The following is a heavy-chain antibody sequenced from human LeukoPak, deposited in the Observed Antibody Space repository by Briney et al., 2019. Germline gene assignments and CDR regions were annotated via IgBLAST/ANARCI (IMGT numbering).Heavy chain of an antibody. CDR1: GFTFSSFE. CDR2: ISSSGTTI. V-gene: IGHV3-48*03. Sequence: GGSLRLPCAASGFTFSSFEMNWVRQAPGKGLEWVSYISSSGTTIYYADSVKGRFTTSRDNAKNSLYLQMNSLRPEDTAVYYCARADYWGQGALVTVSS. CDR3: ARADY. J-gene: IGHJ4*02.